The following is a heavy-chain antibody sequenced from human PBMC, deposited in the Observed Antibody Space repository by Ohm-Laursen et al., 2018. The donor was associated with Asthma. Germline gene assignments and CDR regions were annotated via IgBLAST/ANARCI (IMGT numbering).Heavy chain of an antibody. CDR1: GFIFSAYG. V-gene: IGHV3-33*01. Sequence: SLRLSCSASGFIFSAYGMHWVRQAPGKGLEWVAVVWYDGTNKDYADSVKGRFTISRDDSKNTLYLQMNSLRAEDTALYYRATDLSLYCSSTACQTFSGMDVWGQGTTVTVSS. J-gene: IGHJ6*02. CDR3: ATDLSLYCSSTACQTFSGMDV. D-gene: IGHD2-2*01. CDR2: VWYDGTNK.